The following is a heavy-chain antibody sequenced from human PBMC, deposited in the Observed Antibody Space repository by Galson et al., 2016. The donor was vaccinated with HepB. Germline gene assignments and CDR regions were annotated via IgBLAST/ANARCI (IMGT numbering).Heavy chain of an antibody. CDR2: IGTAGDT. Sequence: SLRLSCAASGFTFSSYDMHWVRQATGKGLEWVSTIGTAGDTYYPGSVKGRFTLSRENAKNSLYLQMNSLRAGDTAVYYCARGAARPGDWYLDLWGRGTLVTVSS. J-gene: IGHJ2*01. D-gene: IGHD6-6*01. V-gene: IGHV3-13*04. CDR3: ARGAARPGDWYLDL. CDR1: GFTFSSYD.